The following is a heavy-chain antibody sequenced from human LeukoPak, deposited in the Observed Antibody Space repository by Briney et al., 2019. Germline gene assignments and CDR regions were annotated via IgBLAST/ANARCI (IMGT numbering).Heavy chain of an antibody. CDR3: ARLVLGARRYFDY. CDR2: IYYSGST. D-gene: IGHD1-26*01. J-gene: IGHJ4*02. Sequence: SEALSLTCDVSGGSISTYYWSWIRQPPGKGLEWIGYIYYSGSTNYNPSLKSRVTISVETSKNQFSLRLSSVTAADTAVYYCARLVLGARRYFDYWGQGTLVTVSS. V-gene: IGHV4-59*08. CDR1: GGSISTYY.